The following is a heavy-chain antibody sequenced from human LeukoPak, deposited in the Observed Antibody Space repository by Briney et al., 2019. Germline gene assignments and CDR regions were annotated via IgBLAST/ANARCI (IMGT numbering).Heavy chain of an antibody. D-gene: IGHD6-13*01. J-gene: IGHJ4*02. CDR1: GFTVSSYA. CDR2: ISDSGSNT. CDR3: AKRGSSHRKDFDY. V-gene: IGHV3-23*01. Sequence: GGSLRLSCEASGFTVSSYAMNWVRQAPGKGLEWVSLISDSGSNTFYADSVKGRFTISRDNSKNTLYLQMNSLRAEDTAVYYCAKRGSSHRKDFDYWGQGTLVTVSS.